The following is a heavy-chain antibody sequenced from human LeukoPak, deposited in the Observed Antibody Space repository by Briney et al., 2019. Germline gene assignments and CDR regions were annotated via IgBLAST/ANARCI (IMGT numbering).Heavy chain of an antibody. CDR3: AREGFWNLERRLHYYYGMDV. J-gene: IGHJ6*02. CDR2: ISAYNGNT. D-gene: IGHD1-1*01. CDR1: GYTFTSYG. V-gene: IGHV1-18*01. Sequence: GASVKVSCKASGYTFTSYGISWVRQAPGQGLEWMGWISAYNGNTNYAQKLQGRVTMTTDTSTSTAYMELRSLRSDDTAVYYCAREGFWNLERRLHYYYGMDVWGQGTTVTVSS.